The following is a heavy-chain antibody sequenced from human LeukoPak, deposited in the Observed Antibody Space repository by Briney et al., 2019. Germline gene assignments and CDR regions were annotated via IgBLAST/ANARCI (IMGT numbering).Heavy chain of an antibody. D-gene: IGHD3-22*01. Sequence: SETLSLTCTVSGGSISSSSYYWGWIRQPPGKGLEWIGSIYYSGSTYYNPSLKSRVTISVDTSKNQFSLKLSSVTAADTAVYYCARHQGPKTYYYDSSGYGGPFDPWGQGTLVTVSS. CDR3: ARHQGPKTYYYDSSGYGGPFDP. J-gene: IGHJ5*02. CDR2: IYYSGST. CDR1: GGSISSSSYY. V-gene: IGHV4-39*01.